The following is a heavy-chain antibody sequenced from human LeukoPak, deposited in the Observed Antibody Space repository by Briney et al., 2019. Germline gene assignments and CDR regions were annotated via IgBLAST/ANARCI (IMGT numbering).Heavy chain of an antibody. CDR2: INPNSGGT. CDR1: GYTFTGYY. D-gene: IGHD6-19*01. CDR3: ASLYKHSSGWLGNYYYMDV. Sequence: ASVKVSCKASGYTFTGYYMHWVRQAPGQGLEWMGWINPNSGGTNYAQKFQGRVTMTRDTSISTAYMELSRLRSDDTAVYYCASLYKHSSGWLGNYYYMDVWGKGTTVTVSS. J-gene: IGHJ6*03. V-gene: IGHV1-2*02.